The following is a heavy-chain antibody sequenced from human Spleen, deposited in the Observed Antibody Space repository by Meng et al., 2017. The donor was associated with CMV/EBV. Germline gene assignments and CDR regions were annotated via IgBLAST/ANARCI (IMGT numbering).Heavy chain of an antibody. CDR3: AREAGDGMDV. CDR2: ISSSGSTI. CDR1: KITFSSYA. Sequence: GESLKISCAASKITFSSYAMNWVRQAPGKGLEWVSYISSSGSTIYYADSVKGRFTISRDNAKNSLYLQMNSLRAEDTAVYYCAREAGDGMDVWGQGTTVTVSS. J-gene: IGHJ6*02. V-gene: IGHV3-48*03.